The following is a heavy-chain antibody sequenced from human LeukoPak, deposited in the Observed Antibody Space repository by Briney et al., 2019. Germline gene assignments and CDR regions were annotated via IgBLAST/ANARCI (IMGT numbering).Heavy chain of an antibody. D-gene: IGHD4-17*01. CDR1: GFTFSSYA. V-gene: IGHV3-23*01. CDR2: ISGSGGST. CDR3: AKDQGYGDYAAAYDY. J-gene: IGHJ4*02. Sequence: PGGSLRLSCAASGFTFSSYAMSWVRQAPGKGLEWVSAISGSGGSTYYADSVKGRFTFSRDNSKNTLYLQMNSLRAEDTAVYYCAKDQGYGDYAAAYDYWGQGTLVTVSS.